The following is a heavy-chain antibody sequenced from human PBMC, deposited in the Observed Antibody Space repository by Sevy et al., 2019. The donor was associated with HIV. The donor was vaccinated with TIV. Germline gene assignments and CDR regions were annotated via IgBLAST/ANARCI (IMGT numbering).Heavy chain of an antibody. Sequence: GGSLRLSCAASGFTFISYSMNWVRQAPGKGLEWVSYIISSSSTIYYADSVKGRFTISRDNAKNSLYLQMNSLRDEDTAVYYCARGGKDIVVVVAAAADYWGQGTLVTVSS. CDR2: IISSSSTI. J-gene: IGHJ4*02. CDR3: ARGGKDIVVVVAAAADY. CDR1: GFTFISYS. D-gene: IGHD2-15*01. V-gene: IGHV3-48*02.